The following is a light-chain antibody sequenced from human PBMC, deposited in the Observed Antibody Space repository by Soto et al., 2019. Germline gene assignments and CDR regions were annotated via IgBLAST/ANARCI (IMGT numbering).Light chain of an antibody. CDR3: CSYTSSITRYV. Sequence: QSVLTQPASVSGSPGQSITISCTGTSSDVGGYNYVSWYQQHPGQAPKLMIYDVNNRPSGISDRFSGSKSGNTASLTISWLQAEDEAEYYCCSYTSSITRYVFGTGTNVTVL. CDR2: DVN. J-gene: IGLJ1*01. CDR1: SSDVGGYNY. V-gene: IGLV2-14*01.